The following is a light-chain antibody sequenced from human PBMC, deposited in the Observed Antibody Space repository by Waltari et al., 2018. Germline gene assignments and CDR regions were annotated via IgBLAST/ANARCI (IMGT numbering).Light chain of an antibody. Sequence: QSALTQPASVSGSPGQSITISCPGSSSDIGAYNYVAWYQHFPDEAPNLLIYEVRNRPSGVSSRFSGSKSGNTASLTISGIQAEDEAHYYCSSYTNTFVVFGGGTKLTVL. CDR3: SSYTNTFVV. V-gene: IGLV2-14*01. J-gene: IGLJ2*01. CDR2: EVR. CDR1: SSDIGAYNY.